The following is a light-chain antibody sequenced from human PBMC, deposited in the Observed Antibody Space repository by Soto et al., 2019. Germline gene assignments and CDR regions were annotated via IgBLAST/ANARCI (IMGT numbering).Light chain of an antibody. V-gene: IGLV4-69*01. CDR1: SGHSSYA. CDR2: LNSDGSH. Sequence: QLVLIQTPSASASLGASVKLTCTLSSGHSSYAIAWHQQQPEKGPRYLMKLNSDGSHSKGDGIPDRFSGSSSGAERYLTISSLQSEDEADYYCQTWGTGVVVFGGGTKLTVL. J-gene: IGLJ2*01. CDR3: QTWGTGVVV.